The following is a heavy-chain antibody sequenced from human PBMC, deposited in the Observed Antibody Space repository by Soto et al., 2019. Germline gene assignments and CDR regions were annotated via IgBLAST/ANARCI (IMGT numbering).Heavy chain of an antibody. Sequence: ASVKVSCKASGGTFSSHSINWVRQAPGQGLEWMGGIITLFGTSNYAQNFQGRVTITADQSTSTAYMELNSLTSDDTAVYYCAREVGYGDFSAALLDWGQGTLVTVSS. D-gene: IGHD2-21*02. CDR1: GGTFSSHS. CDR3: AREVGYGDFSAALLD. J-gene: IGHJ4*02. V-gene: IGHV1-69*13. CDR2: IITLFGTS.